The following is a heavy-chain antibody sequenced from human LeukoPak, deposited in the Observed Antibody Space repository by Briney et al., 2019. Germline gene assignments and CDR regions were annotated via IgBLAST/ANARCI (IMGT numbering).Heavy chain of an antibody. CDR1: GFTFSSYA. J-gene: IGHJ4*02. CDR3: ASHWAQQVVSDY. CDR2: ISYDGSNK. D-gene: IGHD6-13*01. V-gene: IGHV3-30-3*01. Sequence: PGRSLRLSCAASGFTFSSYAMPWVRQAPGKGLEWVAVISYDGSNKYYADSVKGRFTISRDNSKNTLYLQMNSLRPEDTAVYYCASHWAQQVVSDYWGQGTLVTVSS.